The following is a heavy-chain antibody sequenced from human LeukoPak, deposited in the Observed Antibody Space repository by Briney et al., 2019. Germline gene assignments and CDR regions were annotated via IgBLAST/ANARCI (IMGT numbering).Heavy chain of an antibody. V-gene: IGHV4-59*12. CDR3: ARRKRDTAMVRGAYYYYMDV. J-gene: IGHJ6*03. D-gene: IGHD5-18*01. CDR2: IYYSGST. Sequence: SETLSLTCTVSGGSISSYYWSWIRQPPGKGLEWIGYIYYSGSTNYNPSLKSRVTISVDTSKNQFSLKLSSVTAADTAVYYCARRKRDTAMVRGAYYYYMDVWGKGTTVTISS. CDR1: GGSISSYY.